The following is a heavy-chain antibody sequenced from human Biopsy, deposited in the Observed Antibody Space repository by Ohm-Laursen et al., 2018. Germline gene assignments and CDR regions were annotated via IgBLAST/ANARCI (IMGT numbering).Heavy chain of an antibody. Sequence: ASVKVSCKASGYTFTNYGISWVRQAPGQGLEWMVWISPYNGDTDYAQKRQGRVTMTTDTSTSTAYMDLRSLRSDDTAVYYCARDRWPHVTLLGLVVFDFWGQGTLVIVSS. D-gene: IGHD3-3*01. CDR3: ARDRWPHVTLLGLVVFDF. V-gene: IGHV1-18*01. CDR1: GYTFTNYG. J-gene: IGHJ4*02. CDR2: ISPYNGDT.